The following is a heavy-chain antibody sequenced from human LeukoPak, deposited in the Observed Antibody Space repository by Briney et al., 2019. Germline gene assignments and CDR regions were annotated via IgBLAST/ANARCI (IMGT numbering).Heavy chain of an antibody. Sequence: GASVKVSCKASEYTFTDYYMHWVRQAPGQGLEWMGWINPNSGGTDTAQKFQGRVTMTRDTSISTAYMELSRLRSDDTAVYYCTRDHCTSTNCYEDYYYGMDVWGQGTTVTVSS. D-gene: IGHD2-2*01. V-gene: IGHV1-2*02. J-gene: IGHJ6*02. CDR3: TRDHCTSTNCYEDYYYGMDV. CDR2: INPNSGGT. CDR1: EYTFTDYY.